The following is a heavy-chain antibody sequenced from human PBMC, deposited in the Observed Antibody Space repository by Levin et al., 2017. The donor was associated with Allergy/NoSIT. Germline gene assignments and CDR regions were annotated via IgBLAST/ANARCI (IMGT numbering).Heavy chain of an antibody. D-gene: IGHD2-15*01. V-gene: IGHV3-48*01. J-gene: IGHJ4*02. CDR3: ARECPSGGSCYLDY. CDR1: EFTFSSYS. Sequence: SGGSLRLSCAASEFTFSSYSMNWVRQAPGKGLEWVSYISSSSSTIYYADSVKGRFTISRDNAKNSLYLQMNSLRAEDTAVYYCARECPSGGSCYLDYWGQGTLVTVSS. CDR2: ISSSSSTI.